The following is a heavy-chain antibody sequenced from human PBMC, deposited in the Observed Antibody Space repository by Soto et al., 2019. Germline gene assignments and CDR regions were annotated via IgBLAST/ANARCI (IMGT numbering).Heavy chain of an antibody. D-gene: IGHD3-22*01. V-gene: IGHV3-7*01. CDR2: IKEDGSEK. CDR3: ARVGAPGGYYYYFDY. Sequence: EVQVVESGGGLVQPGGSLRLSCAASGFRFSSYWMSWVRQAPGKGLEWVANIKEDGSEKYYVDSVKGRFSISRDNAKNSLYLQMNSLRAEDTAVYYCARVGAPGGYYYYFDYWGRGTQVIVSS. J-gene: IGHJ4*02. CDR1: GFRFSSYW.